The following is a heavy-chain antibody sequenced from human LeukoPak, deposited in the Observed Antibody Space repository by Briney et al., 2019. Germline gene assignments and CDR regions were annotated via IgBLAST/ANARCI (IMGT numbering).Heavy chain of an antibody. CDR3: ARLILSRRFDP. V-gene: IGHV4-39*01. CDR1: GGSISSSSYY. J-gene: IGHJ5*02. Sequence: SETLSLTCTVSGGSISSSSYYWGWIRQPPRRGLEWIGSIYYSGSTYYNPSLKSRVTISVDTSKNQFSLKLSSVTAADTTMYYCARLILSRRFDPWGQGTLVTVSS. CDR2: IYYSGST.